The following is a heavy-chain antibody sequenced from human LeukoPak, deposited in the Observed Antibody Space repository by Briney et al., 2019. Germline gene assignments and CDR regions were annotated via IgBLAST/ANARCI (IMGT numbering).Heavy chain of an antibody. CDR1: GGTFSSYA. Sequence: GASVKVSCKASGGTFSSYAISWVRQAPGQGLEWMGRIIPIVGIANYAQKFQGRVTITADKSTSTAYMEMSSLRSEATAVYYCTTSPRYCSGGSRFSRWNWFDTSGQGTLVTVSP. CDR2: IIPIVGIA. CDR3: TTSPRYCSGGSRFSRWNWFDT. V-gene: IGHV1-69*04. D-gene: IGHD2-15*01. J-gene: IGHJ5*02.